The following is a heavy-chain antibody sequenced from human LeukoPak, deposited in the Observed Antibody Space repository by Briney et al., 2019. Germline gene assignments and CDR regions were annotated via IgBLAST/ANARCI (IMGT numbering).Heavy chain of an antibody. Sequence: GGSLRLSCAASGFTFSTFAMIWVRQPPGKGLEWVSSIFPSGGEIHYADSVRGRFTISRDNSKSILSLQMNSLRAEDTAVYYCAKAIWGMDDYYYYMDVWGKGTTVTISS. D-gene: IGHD3-16*01. V-gene: IGHV3-23*01. CDR3: AKAIWGMDDYYYYMDV. CDR1: GFTFSTFA. CDR2: IFPSGGEI. J-gene: IGHJ6*03.